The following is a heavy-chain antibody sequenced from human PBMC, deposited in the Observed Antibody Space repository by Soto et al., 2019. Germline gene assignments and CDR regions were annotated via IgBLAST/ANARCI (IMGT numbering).Heavy chain of an antibody. D-gene: IGHD3-10*01. Sequence: SLTCTVSGGSISSSSYYWGWIRQPPGKGLEWIGSIYYSGSTYYNPSLKSRVTISVDTSKNQFSLKLSSVTAADTAVYYCALVRGVIRARNDDYWGQGTLVTVSS. CDR2: IYYSGST. CDR1: GGSISSSSYY. CDR3: ALVRGVIRARNDDY. V-gene: IGHV4-39*01. J-gene: IGHJ4*02.